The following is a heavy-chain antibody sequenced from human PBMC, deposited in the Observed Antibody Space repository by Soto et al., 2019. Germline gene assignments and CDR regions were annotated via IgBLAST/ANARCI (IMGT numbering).Heavy chain of an antibody. J-gene: IGHJ4*02. V-gene: IGHV1-46*03. CDR2: INPSGGST. CDR1: GYTFTSYY. D-gene: IGHD3-22*01. Sequence: GASVKVSCKASGYTFTSYYMHWVRQAPGQGLEWMGIINPSGGSTSYAQKFQGRVTMTRDTSTSTVYMELSSLRSEDTAVYYCARSGAGYYPLTSHFDYWGQGTLVTVSS. CDR3: ARSGAGYYPLTSHFDY.